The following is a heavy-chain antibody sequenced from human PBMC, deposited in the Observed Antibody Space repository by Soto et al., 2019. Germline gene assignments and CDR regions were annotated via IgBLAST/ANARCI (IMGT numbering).Heavy chain of an antibody. CDR3: AKDSYDYGDYYYYYGMEV. J-gene: IGHJ6*02. V-gene: IGHV3-30*18. D-gene: IGHD4-17*01. CDR1: GFTFSSYG. Sequence: GGSLRLSCAASGFTFSSYGMHWVRQAPGKGLEWVAVISYDGSNKYYADSVKGRFTISRDNSKNTLYLQMNSLRAEDTAVYYCAKDSYDYGDYYYYYGMEVWGQGTTVTVSS. CDR2: ISYDGSNK.